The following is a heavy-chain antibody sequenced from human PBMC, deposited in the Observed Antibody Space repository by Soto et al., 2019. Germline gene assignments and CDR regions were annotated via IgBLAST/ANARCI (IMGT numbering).Heavy chain of an antibody. CDR1: GGSISSYY. CDR3: ARDSRRRGYYFDC. D-gene: IGHD3-10*01. Sequence: PSETLSLTCTVSGGSISSYYWSWIRQPPGKGLEWIGYIYYSGSTNYNPSLKSRVTISVDTSKNQFSLKLSSVTAADTAVYYCARDSRRRGYYFDCWGQGTLVTVSS. V-gene: IGHV4-59*01. CDR2: IYYSGST. J-gene: IGHJ4*02.